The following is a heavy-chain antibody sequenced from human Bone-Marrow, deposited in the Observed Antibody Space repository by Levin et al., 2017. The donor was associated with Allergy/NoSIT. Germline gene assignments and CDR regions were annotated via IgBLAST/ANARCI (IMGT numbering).Heavy chain of an antibody. CDR1: GFAFNTYA. CDR2: ISASRAAT. Sequence: GGSLRLSCTASGFAFNTYAMGWVRQAPGKGLEWVSTISASRAATYYAASVKGRSTISRDRSRSTLFLQMNSLTVDNTALYLGVRVTGTTGGWLLLSSWYFDLWGRGLLVTVSS. V-gene: IGHV3-23*01. CDR3: VRVTGTTGGWLLLSSWYFDL. J-gene: IGHJ2*01. D-gene: IGHD1-1*01.